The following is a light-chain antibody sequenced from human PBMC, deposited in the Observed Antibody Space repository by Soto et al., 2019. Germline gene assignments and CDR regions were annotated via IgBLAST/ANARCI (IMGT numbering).Light chain of an antibody. Sequence: QTVVTQPPSVSGAPGQRVTISCTGSSSNIGAGYDVHWYQQLPGTAPKLLIYGNNNWPSGVPDRFSGSKSGTSASLAITGLQAADEADYYCQSYDSSLSGSVVFGGGTQLTV. CDR2: GNN. CDR3: QSYDSSLSGSVV. V-gene: IGLV1-40*01. CDR1: SSNIGAGYD. J-gene: IGLJ2*01.